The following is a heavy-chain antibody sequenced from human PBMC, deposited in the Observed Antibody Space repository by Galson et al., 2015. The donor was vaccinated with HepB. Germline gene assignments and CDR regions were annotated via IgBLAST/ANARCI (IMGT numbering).Heavy chain of an antibody. J-gene: IGHJ4*02. CDR1: GGTFSSYA. CDR2: IIPIFGTA. D-gene: IGHD2-2*02. CDR3: ARHCSSTSCYIDY. V-gene: IGHV1-69*13. Sequence: SVKVSCKASGGTFSSYAISWVRQAPGQGLEWMGGIIPIFGTANYAQKFQGRVTITADESTSTAYMELSSLRSEDTAVYYCARHCSSTSCYIDYWGQGTLVTVSS.